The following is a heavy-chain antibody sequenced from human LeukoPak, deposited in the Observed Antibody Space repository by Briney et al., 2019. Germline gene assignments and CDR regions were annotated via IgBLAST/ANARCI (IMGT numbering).Heavy chain of an antibody. CDR3: ARDPGAYCGGDCYQGYFDY. Sequence: PVKVSCKASGGTFSSYAISWVRQAPGQGLEWMGGIIPIFGTANYAHKLQGRVTITTDESTTTAYLELSSLRSEDTAVYYCARDPGAYCGGDCYQGYFDYWGQGTLVTVSS. V-gene: IGHV1-69*05. CDR1: GGTFSSYA. J-gene: IGHJ4*02. D-gene: IGHD2-21*02. CDR2: IIPIFGTA.